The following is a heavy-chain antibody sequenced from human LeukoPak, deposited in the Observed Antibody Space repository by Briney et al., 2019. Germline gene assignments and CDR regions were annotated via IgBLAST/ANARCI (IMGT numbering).Heavy chain of an antibody. J-gene: IGHJ4*02. CDR3: ARDGIGSSSRRGY. Sequence: PSETLSLTCTVSGGSISSGGYYWSWIRQHPGKGLEWIGYIYYSGSTQYNPSLKSRVTISVDTSKNQFSLKLSSVTAADTAVYYCARDGIGSSSRRGYWGQGTLVTVSS. D-gene: IGHD6-13*01. CDR1: GGSISSGGYY. V-gene: IGHV4-31*03. CDR2: IYYSGST.